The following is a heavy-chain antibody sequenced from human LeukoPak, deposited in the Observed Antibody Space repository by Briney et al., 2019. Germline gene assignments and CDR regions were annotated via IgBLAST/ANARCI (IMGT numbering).Heavy chain of an antibody. CDR2: IIPILGIA. V-gene: IGHV1-69*04. Sequence: SVKVSCKASGGTFSSYAISWVRQAPGQGLEWMGRIIPILGIANYAQEFQGRVTITADKSTSTAYMELSSLRSEDTAVYYCARGPITMVRGVINHYYYGMYVWGQGTTVTVSS. CDR3: ARGPITMVRGVINHYYYGMYV. CDR1: GGTFSSYA. D-gene: IGHD3-10*01. J-gene: IGHJ6*02.